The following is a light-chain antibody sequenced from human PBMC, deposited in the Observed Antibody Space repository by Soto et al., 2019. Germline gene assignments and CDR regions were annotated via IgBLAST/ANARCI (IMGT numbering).Light chain of an antibody. CDR1: SIENKN. Sequence: SYELTQSPSVSVAPGKPATITGGGDSIENKNVHWYQQRPGQAPVLVIYFDTDRPSGIPERFSGSNSGDTATLMISRVEAGDEADYYCQVWDSSSDHWVFGGGTKLTVL. CDR3: QVWDSSSDHWV. V-gene: IGLV3-21*01. CDR2: FDT. J-gene: IGLJ3*02.